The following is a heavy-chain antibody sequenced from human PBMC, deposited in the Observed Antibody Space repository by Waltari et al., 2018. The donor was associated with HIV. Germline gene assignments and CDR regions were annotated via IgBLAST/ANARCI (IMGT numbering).Heavy chain of an antibody. CDR3: ASPLPYYYDSSGPTNSAFDI. CDR1: GYTFTSYY. J-gene: IGHJ3*02. Sequence: QVQLVQSGAEVKKPGASVKVSCKASGYTFTSYYMHWVRQAPGQGLEWMGIINPSGGSTSYAQKFQGRVTMTRDTSTSTVYMELSSLRSEDTAVYYCASPLPYYYDSSGPTNSAFDIWGQGTMVTVSS. CDR2: INPSGGST. V-gene: IGHV1-46*01. D-gene: IGHD3-22*01.